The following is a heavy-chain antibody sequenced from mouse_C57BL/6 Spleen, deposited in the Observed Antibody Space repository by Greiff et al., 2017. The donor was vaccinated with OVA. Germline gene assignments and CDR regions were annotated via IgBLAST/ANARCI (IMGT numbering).Heavy chain of an antibody. J-gene: IGHJ4*01. Sequence: QVQLQQPGAELVRPGSSVKLSCKASGYTFTSYWLHWVKQRPIQGLEWIGNIDPSDSETHYNQKFKDKATLTVDKSSSTAYMQLSSLTSEDSAVYYCARGTLYDEAMEDWGQGTSVTVSS. CDR1: GYTFTSYW. CDR2: IDPSDSET. CDR3: ARGTLYDEAMED. V-gene: IGHV1-52*01. D-gene: IGHD2-12*01.